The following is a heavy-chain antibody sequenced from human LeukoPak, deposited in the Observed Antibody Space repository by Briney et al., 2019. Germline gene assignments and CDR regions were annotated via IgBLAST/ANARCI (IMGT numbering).Heavy chain of an antibody. CDR1: GGTFRSYT. CDR2: IIPILGIA. Sequence: SVKVSCKASGGTFRSYTISWVRQAPGQGLEWMGRIIPILGIANYAQKFQGSVTITADKSTSTAYMELSSLRSEDTAVYYCARDIREMATIIGHAFDIWGQGTMVTVSS. V-gene: IGHV1-69*04. J-gene: IGHJ3*02. CDR3: ARDIREMATIIGHAFDI. D-gene: IGHD5-24*01.